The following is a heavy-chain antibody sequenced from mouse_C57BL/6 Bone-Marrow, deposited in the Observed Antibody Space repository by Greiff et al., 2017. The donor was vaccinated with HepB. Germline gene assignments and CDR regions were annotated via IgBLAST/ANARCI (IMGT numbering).Heavy chain of an antibody. CDR2: IYPRSGNT. D-gene: IGHD1-1*01. J-gene: IGHJ3*01. CDR3: ARSGYYGSSYGAY. CDR1: GYTFTSYG. V-gene: IGHV1-81*01. Sequence: VQRVESGAELARPGASVKLSCKASGYTFTSYGISWVKQRTGQGLEWIGEIYPRSGNTYYNEKFKGKATLTADKSSSTAYMELRSLTSEDSAVYFCARSGYYGSSYGAYWGQGTLVTVSA.